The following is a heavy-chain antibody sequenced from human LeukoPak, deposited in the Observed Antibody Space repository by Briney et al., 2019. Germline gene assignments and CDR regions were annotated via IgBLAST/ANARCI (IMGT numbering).Heavy chain of an antibody. V-gene: IGHV3-30*04. CDR2: ISYDGSNK. J-gene: IGHJ6*03. Sequence: GRSLRPSCAASGFTFSSYAMHWVRQAPGKGLEWVAVISYDGSNKYYADSVKGRFTISRDNSKNTLYLQMNSLRAEDTAVYYCARGVDYYYYYMDVWGKGTTVTVSS. CDR3: ARGVDYYYYYMDV. CDR1: GFTFSSYA.